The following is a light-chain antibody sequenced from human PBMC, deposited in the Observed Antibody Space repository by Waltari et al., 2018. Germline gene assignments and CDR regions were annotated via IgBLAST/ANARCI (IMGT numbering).Light chain of an antibody. Sequence: QSALTQPRSVSGSPGQSVTISCTGTSSDVGGYNYVSWYQQHPDKAPKLIIYDINKRPSGGPDRFSGSKSGNTASLTISGLQAEDEADYYCCSYVGSNIYWVFGGGTKLTVI. CDR3: CSYVGSNIYWV. CDR2: DIN. J-gene: IGLJ3*02. V-gene: IGLV2-11*01. CDR1: SSDVGGYNY.